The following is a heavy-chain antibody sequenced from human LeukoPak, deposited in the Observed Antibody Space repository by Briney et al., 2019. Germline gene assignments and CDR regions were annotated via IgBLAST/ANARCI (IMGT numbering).Heavy chain of an antibody. CDR2: MNPNSGNT. CDR3: ARSYYDFWSGYYSDY. CDR1: GYTFTSYD. J-gene: IGHJ4*02. V-gene: IGHV1-8*03. Sequence: ASVKVSCKASGYTFTSYDINWVRQATGQGLEWMGWMNPNSGNTGYAQKFQGRVTITRNTSISTAYMELSSLRSEDTAVYYYARSYYDFWSGYYSDYWGQGTLVTVSS. D-gene: IGHD3-3*01.